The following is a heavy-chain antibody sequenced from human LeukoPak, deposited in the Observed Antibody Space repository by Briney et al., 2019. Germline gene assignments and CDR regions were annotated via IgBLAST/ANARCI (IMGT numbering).Heavy chain of an antibody. CDR3: AKDPDIVVVPAAIWFDP. J-gene: IGHJ5*02. V-gene: IGHV3-23*01. CDR1: GFTFSSYA. D-gene: IGHD2-2*01. Sequence: GGSLRLSCAASGFTFSSYAMSWVRQAPRKGLEWVSAISGSGGSTYYADSVKGRFTISRDNSKNTLYLQMNSLRAEDTAVYYCAKDPDIVVVPAAIWFDPWGQGTLVTVSS. CDR2: ISGSGGST.